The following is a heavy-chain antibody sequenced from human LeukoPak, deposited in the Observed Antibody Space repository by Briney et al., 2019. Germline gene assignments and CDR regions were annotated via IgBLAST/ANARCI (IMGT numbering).Heavy chain of an antibody. V-gene: IGHV3-9*01. J-gene: IGHJ6*02. Sequence: SLRLSCAASGFTFDDYAMHWVRQAPGKGLEWVSGISWNSGSIGYADSVKGRFTISRDNAKNSLYLQMNSLRAEDTALYYCAKGIIRGYYYYGMDVWGQGTTVTVSS. CDR3: AKGIIRGYYYYGMDV. CDR1: GFTFDDYA. CDR2: ISWNSGSI.